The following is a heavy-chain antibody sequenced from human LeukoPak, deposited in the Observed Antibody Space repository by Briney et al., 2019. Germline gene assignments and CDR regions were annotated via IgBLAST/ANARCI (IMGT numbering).Heavy chain of an antibody. J-gene: IGHJ6*03. V-gene: IGHV3-20*04. Sequence: GGSLRLSCAAFGFIFDDYGMSWVRQAPGKGLEWVSGINWNGGSTGYADSVKGRFTISRDNAKNSLYLQMNSLRAEDTALYYCARVQLVDYYYYSYMDVWGKGTTVTVSS. CDR2: INWNGGST. CDR3: ARVQLVDYYYYSYMDV. D-gene: IGHD6-6*01. CDR1: GFIFDDYG.